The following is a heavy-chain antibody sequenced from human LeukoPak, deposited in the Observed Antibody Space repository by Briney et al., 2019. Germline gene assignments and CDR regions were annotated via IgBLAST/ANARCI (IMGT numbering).Heavy chain of an antibody. J-gene: IGHJ4*02. CDR2: IYSNGST. Sequence: PSETLSLTCTVSGGSISNYYWSWIRQPPGKGLEWIGYIYSNGSTNYNPSLKSRVTISVDTSKNQFSLKLSSVTAADTAVYYCATTGFGEETLGYCSGGSCYYFDYWGQGTLVTVSS. CDR3: ATTGFGEETLGYCSGGSCYYFDY. V-gene: IGHV4-59*12. CDR1: GGSISNYY. D-gene: IGHD2-15*01.